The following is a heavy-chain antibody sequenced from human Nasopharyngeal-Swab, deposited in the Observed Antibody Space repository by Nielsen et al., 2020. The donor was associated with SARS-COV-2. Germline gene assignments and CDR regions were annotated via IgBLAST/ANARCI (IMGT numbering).Heavy chain of an antibody. Sequence: ASVKVSCKASGYTFTSYGISWVRQAPGQGLEWMGWISAYNGNTNYAQKLQGRVTMTTDTSTSTAYMELRSLRSDDTAVYYCARMRGGSYYGDYYYYMDVWGKGTTVTVSS. CDR1: GYTFTSYG. D-gene: IGHD1-26*01. V-gene: IGHV1-18*01. CDR3: ARMRGGSYYGDYYYYMDV. CDR2: ISAYNGNT. J-gene: IGHJ6*03.